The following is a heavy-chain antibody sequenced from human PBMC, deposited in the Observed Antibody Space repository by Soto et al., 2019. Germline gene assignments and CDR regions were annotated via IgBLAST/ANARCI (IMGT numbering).Heavy chain of an antibody. V-gene: IGHV1-18*04. CDR1: GYTFTKYG. D-gene: IGHD2-21*02. J-gene: IGHJ3*02. Sequence: QVHLAQSGAEVKKPGASVKVSCKASGYTFTKYGINWVRQATGQGLEWMGWITAYNGNTNYAQKFQGRVTMTTDTSASTAYMELTSLRSDDTAVYYCARDSVVVTATPHFAFDIWGQGTMVTVSS. CDR2: ITAYNGNT. CDR3: ARDSVVVTATPHFAFDI.